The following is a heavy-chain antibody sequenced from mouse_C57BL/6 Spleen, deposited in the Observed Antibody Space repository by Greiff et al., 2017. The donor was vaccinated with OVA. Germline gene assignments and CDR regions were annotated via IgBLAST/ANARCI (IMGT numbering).Heavy chain of an antibody. Sequence: VQLKQPGAELVKPGASVKLSCKASGYTFTSYWMHWVKQRPGRGLEWTGRIDPNSGGTKYNEKFKSKATLTVDKPSSTAYMQLSSLTSEDSAVYYCASNYYGSSYWYFDVWGTGTTVTVSS. CDR1: GYTFTSYW. CDR2: IDPNSGGT. V-gene: IGHV1-72*01. D-gene: IGHD1-1*01. CDR3: ASNYYGSSYWYFDV. J-gene: IGHJ1*03.